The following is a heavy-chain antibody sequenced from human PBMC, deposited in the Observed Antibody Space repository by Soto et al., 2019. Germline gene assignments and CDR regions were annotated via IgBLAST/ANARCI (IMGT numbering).Heavy chain of an antibody. V-gene: IGHV3-23*01. J-gene: IGHJ6*02. CDR3: AKGDTAMAHAGYYYGMDV. Sequence: HPGGSLRLSCAASGFTFSSYAMSWVRQAPGKGLEWVSAISGSGGSTYYADSVKGRFTISRDNSKNTLYLQMNSLRAEDTAVYYCAKGDTAMAHAGYYYGMDVWGQGTTVTVSS. CDR1: GFTFSSYA. D-gene: IGHD5-18*01. CDR2: ISGSGGST.